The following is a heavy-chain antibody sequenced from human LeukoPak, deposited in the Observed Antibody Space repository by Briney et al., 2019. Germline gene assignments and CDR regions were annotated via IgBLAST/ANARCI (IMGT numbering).Heavy chain of an antibody. CDR1: GFTLSSYT. CDR3: ARAGSGYTSPSDY. CDR2: ISSSSLYI. V-gene: IGHV3-21*01. J-gene: IGHJ4*02. D-gene: IGHD6-13*01. Sequence: GGSLRLSCAVSGFTLSSYTMKWVRQAPGKGLEWVSSISSSSLYIYYGDAVKGRFSISRDNAKHSVYLQMNRLRAEDTAVYYCARAGSGYTSPSDYWGQGTLVTVSS.